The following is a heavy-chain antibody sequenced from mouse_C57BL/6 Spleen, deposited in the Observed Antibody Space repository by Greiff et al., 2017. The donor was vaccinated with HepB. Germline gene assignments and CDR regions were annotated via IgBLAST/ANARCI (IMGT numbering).Heavy chain of an antibody. CDR2: ISSGSSTI. V-gene: IGHV5-17*01. D-gene: IGHD2-3*01. J-gene: IGHJ4*01. CDR1: GFTFSDYG. CDR3: ARGYYRYYYAMDY. Sequence: VQLQQSGGGLVKPGGSLKLSCAASGFTFSDYGMHWVRQAPEKGLEWVAYISSGSSTIYYADTVKGRFTISRDNAKNTLFLQMTSLRSEDTAMYYCARGYYRYYYAMDYWGQGTSVTVSS.